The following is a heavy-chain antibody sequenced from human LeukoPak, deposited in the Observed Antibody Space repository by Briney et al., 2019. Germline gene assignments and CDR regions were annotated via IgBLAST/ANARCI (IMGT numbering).Heavy chain of an antibody. Sequence: ASVKVSCKASGYTFTSYYMHWVRQATGQGLEWMGWMNPNSGNTGYAQKFQGRVTMTRNTSISTAYMELSSLRSEDTAVYYCARCPRRARWFREFHKYYYYYYMDVWGKGTTVTVSS. CDR1: GYTFTSYY. CDR2: MNPNSGNT. D-gene: IGHD3-10*01. CDR3: ARCPRRARWFREFHKYYYYYYMDV. J-gene: IGHJ6*03. V-gene: IGHV1-8*02.